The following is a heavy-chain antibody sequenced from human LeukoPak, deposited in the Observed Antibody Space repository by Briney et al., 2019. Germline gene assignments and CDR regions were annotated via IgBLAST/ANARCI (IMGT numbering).Heavy chain of an antibody. V-gene: IGHV3-30*01. Sequence: PGGSLRLSYAASGFTFSSYAMHWVRQAPGKGLEWVAVISYDGSNKYYADSVKGRFTISRDNSKNTLYLQMNSLRAEDTAVYYCARADVSRSGWLGYFDYWGQGTLVTVSS. D-gene: IGHD6-19*01. CDR2: ISYDGSNK. J-gene: IGHJ4*02. CDR3: ARADVSRSGWLGYFDY. CDR1: GFTFSSYA.